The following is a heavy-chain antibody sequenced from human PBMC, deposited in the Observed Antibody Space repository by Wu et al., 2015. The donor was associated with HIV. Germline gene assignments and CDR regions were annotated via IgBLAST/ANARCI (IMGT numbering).Heavy chain of an antibody. CDR1: GYTFTGYY. V-gene: IGHV1-2*02. D-gene: IGHD2-2*01. CDR3: ARATSVVPAARHPDWFDP. Sequence: QVQLVQSGAEVKKPGASVKVSCKASGYTFTGYYMHWVRQAPGQGLEWMGWINPNSGGTNYAQKFQGRVTMTRDTSISTAYMELSRLRSDDTAVYYCARATSVVPAARHPDWFDPGAREPWSPSPQ. J-gene: IGHJ5*02. CDR2: INPNSGGT.